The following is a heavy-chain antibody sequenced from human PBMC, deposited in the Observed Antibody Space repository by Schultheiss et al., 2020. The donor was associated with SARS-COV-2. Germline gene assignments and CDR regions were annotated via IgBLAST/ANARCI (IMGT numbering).Heavy chain of an antibody. CDR3: ARDSTRGGYDILTGSTRGYYYGMDV. V-gene: IGHV3-11*04. D-gene: IGHD3-9*01. CDR1: GFTVSSNY. CDR2: ISSSGSTI. J-gene: IGHJ6*02. Sequence: GGSLRLSCAASGFTVSSNYMSWIRQAPGKGLEWVSYISSSGSTIYYADSVKGRFTISRDNAKNSLYLQMNSLRAEDTAVYYCARDSTRGGYDILTGSTRGYYYGMDVWGQGTTVTVSS.